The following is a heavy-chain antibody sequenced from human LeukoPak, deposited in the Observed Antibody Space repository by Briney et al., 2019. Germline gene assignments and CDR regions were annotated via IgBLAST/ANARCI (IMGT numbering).Heavy chain of an antibody. CDR1: DGSISSSSYY. V-gene: IGHV4-39*01. J-gene: IGHJ5*02. CDR3: ARHDVLWFGEFGWLDP. D-gene: IGHD3-10*01. Sequence: SETLSLTCTVSDGSISSSSYYWGWIRQPPGKGLEWIGSIYYSGSTYYNPSLKSRVTISADTSKNQFSLKLSSVTAADTAVYYCARHDVLWFGEFGWLDPWGQGTLVTVSS. CDR2: IYYSGST.